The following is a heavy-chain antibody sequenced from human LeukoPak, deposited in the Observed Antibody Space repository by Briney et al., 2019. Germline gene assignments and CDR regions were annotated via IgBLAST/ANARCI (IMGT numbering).Heavy chain of an antibody. J-gene: IGHJ5*02. CDR1: GGSFSGYY. D-gene: IGHD5-18*01. V-gene: IGHV4-34*01. CDR2: INHSGST. CDR3: ARSIQLWLKSNWFDP. Sequence: SETLSLTCAVYGGSFSGYYWSWIRQPPGKGLEWIGEINHSGSTNYNPSLKSRVTISVDTSKNQFSLKLSSVTAADTAVYYCARSIQLWLKSNWFDPWGRGTLVTVSS.